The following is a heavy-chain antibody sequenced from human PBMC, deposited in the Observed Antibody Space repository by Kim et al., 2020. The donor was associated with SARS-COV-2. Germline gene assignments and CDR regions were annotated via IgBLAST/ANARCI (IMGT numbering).Heavy chain of an antibody. CDR2: MNPNSGNT. V-gene: IGHV1-8*01. CDR3: ARGGIESGYYYGMDV. CDR1: GYTFTSYD. J-gene: IGHJ6*02. Sequence: ASVKVSCKASGYTFTSYDINWVRQATGQGLEWMGWMNPNSGNTGYAQKFQGRVTMTRNTSISTAYMELSSLRSEDTAVYYCARGGIESGYYYGMDVWGQGTTVTVSS. D-gene: IGHD3-3*01.